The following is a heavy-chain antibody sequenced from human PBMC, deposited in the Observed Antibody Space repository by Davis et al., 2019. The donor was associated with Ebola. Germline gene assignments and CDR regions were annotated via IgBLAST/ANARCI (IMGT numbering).Heavy chain of an antibody. CDR3: ARDRLDIVVVNYGMDV. D-gene: IGHD2-15*01. J-gene: IGHJ6*02. CDR2: IYYSGNT. CDR1: GGSISSYY. Sequence: PSETLSLTCTVSGGSISSYYWSWIRQPPGKGLGWIGYIYYSGNTNYNPSLKSRVTISVDTSKNQFSLRLSSVTAADTAVYYCARDRLDIVVVNYGMDVWGQGTTVTVSS. V-gene: IGHV4-59*01.